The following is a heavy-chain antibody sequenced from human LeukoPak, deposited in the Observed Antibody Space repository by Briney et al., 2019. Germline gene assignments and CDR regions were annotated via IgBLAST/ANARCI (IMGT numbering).Heavy chain of an antibody. D-gene: IGHD6-6*01. CDR3: AKLEYSSSQDAFDI. Sequence: GRSLRLSCAASGFTFSSYAMHWVRQAPGKGLEWVAFIRYDGSNKYYADSVKGRFTISRDNSKNTLYLQMNSLRAEDTAVYYCAKLEYSSSQDAFDIWGQGTMVTVSS. J-gene: IGHJ3*02. CDR2: IRYDGSNK. V-gene: IGHV3-30*02. CDR1: GFTFSSYA.